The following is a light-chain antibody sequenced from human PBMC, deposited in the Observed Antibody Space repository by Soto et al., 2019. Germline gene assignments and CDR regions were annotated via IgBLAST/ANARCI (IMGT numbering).Light chain of an antibody. J-gene: IGLJ1*01. CDR2: EVN. CDR3: CAYTSSSTRV. V-gene: IGLV2-14*01. Sequence: QSVLTQPASVSGSPGQSITISCTGTSHDIGGYKYVSWYQQHPGKAPKLMIYEVNNRPSGVSDRFSGSKSGNTASLTISGLQTEDEADYYCCAYTSSSTRVFGTGTKVTVL. CDR1: SHDIGGYKY.